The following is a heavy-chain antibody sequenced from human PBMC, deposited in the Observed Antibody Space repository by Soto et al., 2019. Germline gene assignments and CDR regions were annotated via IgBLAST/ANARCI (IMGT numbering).Heavy chain of an antibody. CDR1: GGSISSSSYY. J-gene: IGHJ6*02. CDR2: IYYSGST. V-gene: IGHV4-39*07. Sequence: SETLSLTCTVSGGSISSSSYYWGWIRQPPGKGLEWIGNIYYSGSTYYNPSLKSRVTISVDTSKNQFSLKLSSVTAADTAVYYCATLTMVRGALWYYYGMDVWGQGTTVTVSS. CDR3: ATLTMVRGALWYYYGMDV. D-gene: IGHD3-10*01.